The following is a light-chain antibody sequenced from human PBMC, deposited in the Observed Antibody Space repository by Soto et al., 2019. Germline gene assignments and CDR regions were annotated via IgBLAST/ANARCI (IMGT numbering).Light chain of an antibody. CDR3: QQYDYLWT. J-gene: IGKJ1*01. V-gene: IGKV3-15*01. Sequence: EMVMTQSPATLSVSPGEGATLSCRASQSVRTGLAWYQQKPGQAPRLLIYGASIRATGIPARFSGSGSGTEFTLTNTSLQSEDFAVYYCQQYDYLWTFGQGTKVEIK. CDR1: QSVRTG. CDR2: GAS.